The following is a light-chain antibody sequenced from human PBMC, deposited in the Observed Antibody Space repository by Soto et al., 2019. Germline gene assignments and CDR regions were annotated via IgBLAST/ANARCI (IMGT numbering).Light chain of an antibody. CDR1: QSISTW. J-gene: IGKJ5*01. Sequence: IQLTQSPSSLSASVGDRVTITCRPSQSISTWLAWYQQKPGTAPKLLIYKASTLESGVPSRFSGSRSGTEFTLTVSSLQPDDFATYYCQQYNDSFPYTFGQGTRLEI. CDR3: QQYNDSFPYT. CDR2: KAS. V-gene: IGKV1-5*03.